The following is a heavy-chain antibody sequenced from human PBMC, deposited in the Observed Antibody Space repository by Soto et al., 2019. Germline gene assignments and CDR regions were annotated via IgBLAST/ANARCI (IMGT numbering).Heavy chain of an antibody. CDR3: ANTGGSYHQGYYFDY. D-gene: IGHD1-26*01. V-gene: IGHV3-30*18. Sequence: PGGPLRRSCAASGFTFSSYGMHWVRQAPGKGLEWVAVISYDGSNKYYADSVKGRFTISRDNSKNTLYLQMNSLRAEDTAAYYCANTGGSYHQGYYFDYWGQGTLVTVSS. J-gene: IGHJ4*02. CDR2: ISYDGSNK. CDR1: GFTFSSYG.